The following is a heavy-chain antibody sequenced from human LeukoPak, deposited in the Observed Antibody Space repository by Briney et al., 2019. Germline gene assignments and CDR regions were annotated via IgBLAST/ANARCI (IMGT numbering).Heavy chain of an antibody. CDR1: GFTFSSYA. D-gene: IGHD3-3*01. CDR3: AKDTGRPTDAITMEDNAFDI. CDR2: ISGSGGST. J-gene: IGHJ3*02. V-gene: IGHV3-23*01. Sequence: GGSLRLSGAASGFTFSSYAMSWVRQAPGKGLEWVSAISGSGGSTYYADFVKGRFTISRDNSKNTLYLQMDSLRAEDTALYYCAKDTGRPTDAITMEDNAFDIWGQGTMVTVSS.